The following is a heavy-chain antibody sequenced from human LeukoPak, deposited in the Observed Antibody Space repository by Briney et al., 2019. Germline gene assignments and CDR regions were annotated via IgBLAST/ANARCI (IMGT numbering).Heavy chain of an antibody. CDR2: INHSRST. D-gene: IGHD6-19*01. J-gene: IGHJ1*01. CDR3: ARARSQWLATKGYFQH. V-gene: IGHV4-39*07. Sequence: SETLSLTCAVSTGSITSSSYYWGWIRQPPGKGLEWIGEINHSRSTNYNPSLKSRVTISVDTSKNQFSLKLSSVTAADTAVYYCARARSQWLATKGYFQHWGQGTLVTVSS. CDR1: TGSITSSSYY.